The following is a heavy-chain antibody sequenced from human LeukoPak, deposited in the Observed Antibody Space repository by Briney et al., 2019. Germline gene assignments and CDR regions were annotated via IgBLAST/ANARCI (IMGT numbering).Heavy chain of an antibody. CDR2: IYPGDSDS. D-gene: IGHD3-10*01. V-gene: IGHV5-51*01. Sequence: GESLKISCKVSGYNFNTYWIGWVRQMPGRGLEWMGIIYPGDSDSRYSPSFEGQVTISGDKSINAAYLQWSSLKASDTAMYYCARAPHLSGSFDYWGQGTLVTVSS. CDR3: ARAPHLSGSFDY. CDR1: GYNFNTYW. J-gene: IGHJ4*02.